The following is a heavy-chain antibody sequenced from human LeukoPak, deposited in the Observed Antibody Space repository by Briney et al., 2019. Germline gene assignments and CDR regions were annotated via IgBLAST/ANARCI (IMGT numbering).Heavy chain of an antibody. J-gene: IGHJ4*02. Sequence: GGSLRLSCAASGFTFSSYSMNWVSQAPGKGLEWVSFIASTSSHIYYADSVKGRFTISRDNAKNSMYLQMNSLRVEDTAVYYCARVGCSSTTCYFPDYWGQGTLVTVSS. CDR2: IASTSSHI. V-gene: IGHV3-21*01. CDR1: GFTFSSYS. D-gene: IGHD2-2*01. CDR3: ARVGCSSTTCYFPDY.